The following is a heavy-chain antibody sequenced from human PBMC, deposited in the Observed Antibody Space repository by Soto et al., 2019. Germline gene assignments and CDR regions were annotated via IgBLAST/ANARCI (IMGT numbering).Heavy chain of an antibody. CDR3: ASEYQLLHIWFDP. Sequence: SETLSLTCTVSGGSISSYYWSWIRQPPGKGLEWIGYIYYSGSTNYNPSLKSRVTISVDTSKNQFSLKLSSVTAADTAVYYCASEYQLLHIWFDPWGQGTLVTVSS. CDR2: IYYSGST. V-gene: IGHV4-59*01. D-gene: IGHD2-2*01. CDR1: GGSISSYY. J-gene: IGHJ5*02.